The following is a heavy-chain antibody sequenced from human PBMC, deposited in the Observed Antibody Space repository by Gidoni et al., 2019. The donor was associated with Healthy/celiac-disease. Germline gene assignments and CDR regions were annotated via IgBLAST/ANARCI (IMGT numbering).Heavy chain of an antibody. CDR1: GFTFSSYG. D-gene: IGHD6-19*01. V-gene: IGHV3-30*18. CDR2: ISYDGSNK. J-gene: IGHJ4*02. Sequence: QLVESGGGVVQPGRSLRLSCAASGFTFSSYGMHWVRQAPGKGLEWVAVISYDGSNKYYADSVKGRFTISRDNSKNTLYLQMNSLRAEDTAVYYCAKAGIAVAGTLDYWGQGTLVTVSS. CDR3: AKAGIAVAGTLDY.